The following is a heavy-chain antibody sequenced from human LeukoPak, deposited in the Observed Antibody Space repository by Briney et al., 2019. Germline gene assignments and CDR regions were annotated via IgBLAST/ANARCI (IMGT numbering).Heavy chain of an antibody. CDR1: GFTFSSYS. Sequence: QTGGSLRLSCAASGFTFSSYSMNWVRQAPGKGLEWVSYITFSSSIIYYADSVKGRFTISRDNSKNTLYLQMNSLRAEDTAVYYCARGGVNTMLRGVIRYYYMDVWGKGTTVTISS. J-gene: IGHJ6*03. D-gene: IGHD3-10*01. CDR2: ITFSSSII. CDR3: ARGGVNTMLRGVIRYYYMDV. V-gene: IGHV3-48*01.